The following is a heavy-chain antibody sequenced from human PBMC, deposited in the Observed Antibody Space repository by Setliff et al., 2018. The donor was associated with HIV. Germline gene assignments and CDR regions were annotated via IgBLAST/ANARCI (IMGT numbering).Heavy chain of an antibody. Sequence: NPSETLSLTCTVSGGSISSSSYYWGWIRQPPGKGLEWIGSIDYSGSTSYNPSLKSRVTVSVDTPENQFSLKLSSVTAADTAVYYCARTMGVTYFDYWSQGTLVTVSS. CDR2: IDYSGST. D-gene: IGHD1-26*01. CDR1: GGSISSSSYY. CDR3: ARTMGVTYFDY. V-gene: IGHV4-39*01. J-gene: IGHJ4*02.